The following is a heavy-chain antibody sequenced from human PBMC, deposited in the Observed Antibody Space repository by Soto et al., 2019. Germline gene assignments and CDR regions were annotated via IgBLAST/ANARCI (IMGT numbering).Heavy chain of an antibody. Sequence: GGSLRLSCAASGFTFSSYSMNWVRQAPGKGLEWVSSISSSSSYIYYADSVKGRFTISRDNAKNSLYLQMNSLRDEDTAVYYCARVYRGPQQLVLSLYYYYYYYMDVWGKGTTVTVSS. CDR1: GFTFSSYS. J-gene: IGHJ6*03. CDR2: ISSSSSYI. V-gene: IGHV3-21*01. CDR3: ARVYRGPQQLVLSLYYYYYYYMDV. D-gene: IGHD6-13*01.